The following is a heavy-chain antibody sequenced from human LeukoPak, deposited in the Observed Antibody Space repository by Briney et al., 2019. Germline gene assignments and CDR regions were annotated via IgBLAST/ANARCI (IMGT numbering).Heavy chain of an antibody. CDR3: ARVSVYWGGDCHEYYYYGMEV. J-gene: IGHJ6*02. Sequence: PLGSLRLSSAPSRFTFSIYSMNPVRQSPGKGLEWVSSISISSIYIYYADSLKGRFTISRDKAKNSLYLQMNSLRAEDTAVYYCARVSVYWGGDCHEYYYYGMEVWGQGTTVTVSS. CDR2: ISISSIYI. V-gene: IGHV3-21*01. D-gene: IGHD2-21*02. CDR1: RFTFSIYS.